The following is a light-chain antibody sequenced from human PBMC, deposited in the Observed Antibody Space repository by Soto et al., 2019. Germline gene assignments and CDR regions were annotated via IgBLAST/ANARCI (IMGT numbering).Light chain of an antibody. CDR1: QDISNY. CDR2: DAS. V-gene: IGKV1-33*01. Sequence: DIQMTQSPSSLSASVGDRVTITCQASQDISNYLNWYQQKPGKAPKLLIYDASNLETGVPSRFSGSGSGTHFTFTISSLQPEDIATYYCQQYDNLPPSITFVQGTRLEIK. CDR3: QQYDNLPPSIT. J-gene: IGKJ5*01.